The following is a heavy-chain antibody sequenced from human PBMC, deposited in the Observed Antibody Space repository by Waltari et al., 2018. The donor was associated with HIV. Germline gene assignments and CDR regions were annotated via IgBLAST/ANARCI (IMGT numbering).Heavy chain of an antibody. CDR1: GFTFSSYA. V-gene: IGHV3-30-3*01. D-gene: IGHD1-7*01. Sequence: QVQLVESGGGVVQPGRSLRLSCAASGFTFSSYAMHWVRQAPGKGLEWVAVVSYDGSNKYYADSVKGRFTISRDNSKNTLYLQMNSLRAEDTAVYYCARDLRWNSPYVDYWGQGTLVTVSS. CDR3: ARDLRWNSPYVDY. CDR2: VSYDGSNK. J-gene: IGHJ4*02.